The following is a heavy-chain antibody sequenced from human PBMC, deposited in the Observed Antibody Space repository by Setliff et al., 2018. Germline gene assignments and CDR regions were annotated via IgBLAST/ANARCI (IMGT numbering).Heavy chain of an antibody. V-gene: IGHV1-69*05. D-gene: IGHD3-22*01. J-gene: IGHJ6*03. CDR3: VREGVDSRSSTDYRYYMDV. CDR2: TIPIFGTT. CDR1: GYTFTNFG. Sequence: SVKVSCKTSGYTFTNFGINWVRQAPGQGLEWMGGTIPIFGTTDYAQKFQGRVTIITDESTSTAFMQLSSLRSEDTAVYYCVREGVDSRSSTDYRYYMDVWGKGTTVTVSS.